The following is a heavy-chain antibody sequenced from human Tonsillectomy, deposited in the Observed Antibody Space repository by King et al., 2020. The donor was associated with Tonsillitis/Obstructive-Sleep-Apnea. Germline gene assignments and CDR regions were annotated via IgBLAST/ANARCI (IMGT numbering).Heavy chain of an antibody. J-gene: IGHJ6*03. Sequence: VQLVESGGGLVKPGGSLRLSCAASGFTFIDYYMTWMRQAPGKGLEWVSHISSSGSTIYYIDSVKGRFTISRDNAKNSLYLQMDSLRAEDTAVYYCARIRSRYYYYMDVWGKGTTVTVSS. CDR3: ARIRSRYYYYMDV. CDR1: GFTFIDYY. V-gene: IGHV3-11*01. D-gene: IGHD3-3*02. CDR2: ISSSGSTI.